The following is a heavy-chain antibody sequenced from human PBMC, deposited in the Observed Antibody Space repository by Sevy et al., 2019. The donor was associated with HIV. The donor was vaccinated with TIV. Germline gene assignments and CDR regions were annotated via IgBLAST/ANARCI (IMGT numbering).Heavy chain of an antibody. J-gene: IGHJ1*01. Sequence: GGSLRLSCAASGFTFSDYYMSWIRQAPGKGLEWVSYISSSGSTIYYEDSVKGRFTISRDNAKNSLYLQMNSLRAEDTAVYYCARDSVSGPNEAEYFQHWGQGTLVTVSS. CDR1: GFTFSDYY. V-gene: IGHV3-11*01. CDR3: ARDSVSGPNEAEYFQH. CDR2: ISSSGSTI.